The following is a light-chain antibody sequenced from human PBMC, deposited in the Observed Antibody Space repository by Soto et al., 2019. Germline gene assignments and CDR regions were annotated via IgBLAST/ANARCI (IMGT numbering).Light chain of an antibody. J-gene: IGKJ2*01. CDR1: QSLGHSAGNTD. Sequence: DIVMTQTPLSSPVTLGHPASISCRSSQSLGHSAGNTDLSWLQQRPGKPPRLLICKSSNRSSGVPERFSGSGAGTEFTLKISRVEAEDVGVYYCMQATQFPYPFGQGTKLEI. CDR2: KSS. CDR3: MQATQFPYP. V-gene: IGKV2-24*01.